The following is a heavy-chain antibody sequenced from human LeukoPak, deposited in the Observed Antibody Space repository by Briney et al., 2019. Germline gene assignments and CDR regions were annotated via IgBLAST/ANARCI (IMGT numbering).Heavy chain of an antibody. J-gene: IGHJ4*02. CDR3: AREDGYHYPIVDY. D-gene: IGHD5-24*01. V-gene: IGHV3-21*01. CDR2: ISSSSSYI. CDR1: GFTFSSYS. Sequence: PGGSLRLSCAASGFTFSSYSMNWVRQAPGKGLEWVSSISSSSSYIYYADSVKGRFTISRDNAKNSLYLQMNSLRAEDTAVYYCAREDGYHYPIVDYWGQGTLVTVSS.